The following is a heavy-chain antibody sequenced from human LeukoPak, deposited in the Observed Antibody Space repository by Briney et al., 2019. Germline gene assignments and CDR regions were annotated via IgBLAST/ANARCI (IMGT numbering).Heavy chain of an antibody. Sequence: SETLSLTCTVSGGSISSYYWSWIRQPPGKGLEWIGYIYYSGSTNYNPSLKSRVTISVDTSKNQFSLKLSSVTAAETAVYYCARGTTVVRVFDYWGQGTLVTVSS. D-gene: IGHD4-23*01. J-gene: IGHJ4*02. CDR1: GGSISSYY. CDR2: IYYSGST. CDR3: ARGTTVVRVFDY. V-gene: IGHV4-59*08.